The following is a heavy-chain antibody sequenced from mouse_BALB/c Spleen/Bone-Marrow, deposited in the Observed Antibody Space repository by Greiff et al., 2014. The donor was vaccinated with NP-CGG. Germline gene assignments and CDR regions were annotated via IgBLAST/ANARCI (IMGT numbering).Heavy chain of an antibody. Sequence: EVQLQQPGAELVKPGASVKLSCTASGFNIKDTFMHWVKQRPEQGLEWIGRIDPANGITKYDPKSQGKATITADTSSNTAYLQLSSLTSEDTAVYYCAAYYYGRGGFAYWGQGTLVTVSA. CDR2: IDPANGIT. J-gene: IGHJ3*01. CDR3: AAYYYGRGGFAY. CDR1: GFNIKDTF. V-gene: IGHV14-3*02. D-gene: IGHD1-1*01.